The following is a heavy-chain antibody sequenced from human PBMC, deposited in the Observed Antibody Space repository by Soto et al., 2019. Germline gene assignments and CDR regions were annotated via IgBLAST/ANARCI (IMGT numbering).Heavy chain of an antibody. CDR2: VNWNGGST. CDR1: GFIFDDYG. V-gene: IGHV3-20*04. CDR3: VRGARLNFDY. Sequence: EVQLVESGGGVLRPGGSLRLSCAASGFIFDDYGMSWARQAPGKGLEWVSGVNWNGGSTGYADSVKGRFTISRDNAKNFLFLQMNSMRVEDTAFYYCVRGARLNFDYWGQGTLVTVSS. J-gene: IGHJ4*02.